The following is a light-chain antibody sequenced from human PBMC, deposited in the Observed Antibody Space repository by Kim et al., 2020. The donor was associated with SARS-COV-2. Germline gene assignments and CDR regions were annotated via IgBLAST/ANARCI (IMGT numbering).Light chain of an antibody. CDR1: SSDVGSYNR. CDR2: EVR. CDR3: SSYTSSSTWV. J-gene: IGLJ1*01. V-gene: IGLV2-18*02. Sequence: QPALTQPPSVSGSPGQSVTISCTGTSSDVGSYNRVSWYQQPPGTAPKLLIYEVRNRPSGVPDRFSGSKSGDTASLTISGLQAEDEADYYCSSYTSSSTWVFGTGTKVTVL.